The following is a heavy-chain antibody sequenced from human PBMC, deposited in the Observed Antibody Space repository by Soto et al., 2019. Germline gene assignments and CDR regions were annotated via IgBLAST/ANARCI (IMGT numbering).Heavy chain of an antibody. Sequence: EVQLVESGGGLVKPGGFLRLSCAASGFIFSSYTMNWVRQAPGKGLEWVSSISSSSSYIYYADSVKGRFTISRDNAQNSLYLQMNSLRAEDTAVYYCARGYSYCDYWGQGTLLTVSS. J-gene: IGHJ4*02. V-gene: IGHV3-21*01. D-gene: IGHD5-18*01. CDR1: GFIFSSYT. CDR2: ISSSSSYI. CDR3: ARGYSYCDY.